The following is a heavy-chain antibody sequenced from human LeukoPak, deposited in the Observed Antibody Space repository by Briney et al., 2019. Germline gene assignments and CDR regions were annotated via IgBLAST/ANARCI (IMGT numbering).Heavy chain of an antibody. CDR2: MNPNSGST. D-gene: IGHD3-3*01. CDR3: ARGRHYDFWSGYTSLDY. V-gene: IGHV1-8*01. Sequence: ASVKVSCKASGYTFTSYDINWVRQATGQGLEWMGWMNPNSGSTGYAQKFQGRVTMTRNTSISTAYMELSSLRSEDTAVYYCARGRHYDFWSGYTSLDYWGQGTLVTVSS. J-gene: IGHJ4*02. CDR1: GYTFTSYD.